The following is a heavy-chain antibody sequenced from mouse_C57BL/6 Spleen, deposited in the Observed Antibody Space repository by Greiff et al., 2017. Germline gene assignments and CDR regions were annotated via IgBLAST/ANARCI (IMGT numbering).Heavy chain of an antibody. Sequence: VQLKQSGPELVKPGASVKIPCKASGYTFTDYNMDWVKQSHGKSLEWIGDINPNNGGTIYNQKFKGKATLTVDKSSSTAYMELRSLTSEDTAVYYCARRGPDYGHYYAMDYWGQGTSVTVSS. J-gene: IGHJ4*01. D-gene: IGHD1-1*02. CDR3: ARRGPDYGHYYAMDY. V-gene: IGHV1-18*01. CDR2: INPNNGGT. CDR1: GYTFTDYN.